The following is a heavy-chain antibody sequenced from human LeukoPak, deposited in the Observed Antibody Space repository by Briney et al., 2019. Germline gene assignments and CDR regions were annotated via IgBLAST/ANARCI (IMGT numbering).Heavy chain of an antibody. D-gene: IGHD4-17*01. CDR3: ARSDYGDFRAPFDY. CDR2: ISAYNGNT. CDR1: GYTFTSYG. J-gene: IGHJ4*02. V-gene: IGHV1-18*01. Sequence: GASVKVSCKASGYTFTSYGISWVRQAPGQGFEWMGWISAYNGNTNYAQKLQGRVTMTTDTSTSTAYMELRSLRSDDTAVYYCARSDYGDFRAPFDYWGQGTLVTVSS.